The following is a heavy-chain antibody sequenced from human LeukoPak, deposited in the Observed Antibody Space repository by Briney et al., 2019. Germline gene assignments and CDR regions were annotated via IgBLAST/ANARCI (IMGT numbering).Heavy chain of an antibody. CDR1: GYTFTSYA. D-gene: IGHD3-3*01. J-gene: IGHJ6*03. CDR3: ARARYETRIWPKSRYDYYYYMEV. CDR2: INGGNVNT. Sequence: EASVKVCCKASGYTFTSYAMHWVRQAPGQRLEWMGWINGGNVNTKYSQEFQGRVTITRDTPASTAYMELSSLRSEDMAVYYCARARYETRIWPKSRYDYYYYMEVWGKGTTVTVSS. V-gene: IGHV1-3*03.